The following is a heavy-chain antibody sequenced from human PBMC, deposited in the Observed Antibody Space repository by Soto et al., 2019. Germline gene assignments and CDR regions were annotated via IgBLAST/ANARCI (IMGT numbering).Heavy chain of an antibody. V-gene: IGHV1-8*01. Sequence: QVQLVQSGAEVKKPGASVKVSCKASGYTFTSYDINWVRQATGQGLEWMGWMNPNSGNTGYAQKFQGRVTMTRHTSISTAYMEVSSLRSEDTAVYYCARYYYGSGSYYNVLDYWGQGTLVTVSS. CDR3: ARYYYGSGSYYNVLDY. J-gene: IGHJ4*02. D-gene: IGHD3-10*01. CDR2: MNPNSGNT. CDR1: GYTFTSYD.